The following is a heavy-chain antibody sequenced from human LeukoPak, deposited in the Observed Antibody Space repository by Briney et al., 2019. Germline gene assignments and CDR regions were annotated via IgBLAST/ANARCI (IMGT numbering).Heavy chain of an antibody. V-gene: IGHV3-30*02. CDR2: IQNDGGNN. CDR3: VPMAPGGVREQD. CDR1: GFTFSVAG. D-gene: IGHD3-10*02. Sequence: PGGSLRLSCAASGFTFSVAGMHWVRQAPGKGLEWVAFIQNDGGNNYYSDSVKGRFTISRDNSKNTLYLQMNSLRAEDTAVYYCVPMAPGGVREQDWGQGTLVTVSS. J-gene: IGHJ4*02.